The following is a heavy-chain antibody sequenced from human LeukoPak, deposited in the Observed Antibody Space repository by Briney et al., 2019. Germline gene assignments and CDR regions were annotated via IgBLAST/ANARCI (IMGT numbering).Heavy chain of an antibody. CDR3: AKPLRGYSYGYFDY. CDR1: GFTFSSYG. J-gene: IGHJ4*02. D-gene: IGHD5-18*01. V-gene: IGHV3-30*18. CDR2: ISYDGSNK. Sequence: GGSLRLSCAASGFTFSSYGMHWVRQAPGKGLEWVAVISYDGSNKYFADSVKGRFTISRDNSKNTLYLQMNSLRAEDTAVYYCAKPLRGYSYGYFDYWGQGTLVTVSS.